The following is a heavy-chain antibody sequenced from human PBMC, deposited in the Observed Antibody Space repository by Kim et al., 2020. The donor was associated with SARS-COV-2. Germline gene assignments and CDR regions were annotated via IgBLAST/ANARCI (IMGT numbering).Heavy chain of an antibody. D-gene: IGHD1-20*01. CDR2: IYYSGST. CDR1: GGSISSYY. CDR3: ARDPGICAFDI. Sequence: SETLSLTCTVSGGSISSYYWSWIRQPPGKGLEWIGYIYYSGSTNYNPSLKSRVTISVDTSKNQFSLKLSSVTAADTAVYYCARDPGICAFDIWGQGTMVT. J-gene: IGHJ3*02. V-gene: IGHV4-59*13.